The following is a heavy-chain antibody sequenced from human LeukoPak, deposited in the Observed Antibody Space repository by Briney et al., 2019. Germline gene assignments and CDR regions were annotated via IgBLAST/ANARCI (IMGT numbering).Heavy chain of an antibody. D-gene: IGHD1-1*01. CDR3: AREKIGTTDMDV. Sequence: ASVKVSCKASGYTFTGYDVNWVRQATRQGLEWMGWMNPNSGNTGYAQKFQGRVTMTRDNSISTAYMELSNLGSEDTAVYYCAREKIGTTDMDVWGQGTTVTISS. CDR1: GYTFTGYD. CDR2: MNPNSGNT. J-gene: IGHJ6*02. V-gene: IGHV1-8*01.